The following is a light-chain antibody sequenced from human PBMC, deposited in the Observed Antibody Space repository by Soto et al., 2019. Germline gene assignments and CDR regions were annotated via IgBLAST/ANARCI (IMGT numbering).Light chain of an antibody. J-gene: IGKJ1*01. CDR3: QQYDSSPLT. V-gene: IGKV3-20*01. CDR2: GAS. Sequence: EIVLTQSPGTLSLSPGERATLSCRASQSVSRNYLAWYQQKPGQAPRLLIYGASSRATGIPDKFSGGGSGTDFTLTSSRLEPEDFAVYYCQQYDSSPLTFGQGTKVEIK. CDR1: QSVSRNY.